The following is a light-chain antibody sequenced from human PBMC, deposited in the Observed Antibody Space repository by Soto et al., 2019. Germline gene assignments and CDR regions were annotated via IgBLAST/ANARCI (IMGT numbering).Light chain of an antibody. Sequence: DIQMTQYPSYLSSSVGDRVTITCRASQGISNYLAWYQQKPGKVPKLLIYAASTLQSGVPSRFSGSGSGTDFTLTISSLKNEDVATYYCQKYNSATLTFGGGTKVDIK. J-gene: IGKJ4*01. CDR3: QKYNSATLT. CDR1: QGISNY. V-gene: IGKV1-27*01. CDR2: AAS.